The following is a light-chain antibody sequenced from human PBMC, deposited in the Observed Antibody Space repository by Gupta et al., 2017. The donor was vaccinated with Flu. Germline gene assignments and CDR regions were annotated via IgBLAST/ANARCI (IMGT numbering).Light chain of an antibody. V-gene: IGLV3-21*02. CDR1: NIGSKS. Sequence: SYVLSQTPSVPVAPGQTARSTCGGNNIGSKSVHWYQQKPGQAPVLVVYDDSDRPSGIPERFSGSNSGNTATLTISRVEAGDEADYYCQVWDSSSDHPGAVFGGGTKLTVL. CDR3: QVWDSSSDHPGAV. J-gene: IGLJ3*02. CDR2: DDS.